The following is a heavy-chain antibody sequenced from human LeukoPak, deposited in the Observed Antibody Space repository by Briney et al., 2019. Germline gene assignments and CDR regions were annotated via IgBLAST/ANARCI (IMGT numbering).Heavy chain of an antibody. D-gene: IGHD2-2*01. CDR2: ISYDGSNK. CDR3: ARVSCNSASCKRYYYYGMDV. V-gene: IGHV3-30-3*01. CDR1: GFTFSSYA. J-gene: IGHJ6*04. Sequence: PGGSLRLSCAASGFTFSSYAMHWVRQAPGKGLEWVAVISYDGSNKYYADSVKGRLTISSDNSKNTLYLQMNSLRAEDTAVYYCARVSCNSASCKRYYYYGMDVWGKGTTVTVSS.